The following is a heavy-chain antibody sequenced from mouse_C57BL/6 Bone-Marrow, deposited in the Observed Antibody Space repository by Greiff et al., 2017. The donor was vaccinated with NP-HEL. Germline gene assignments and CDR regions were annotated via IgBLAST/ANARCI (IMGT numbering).Heavy chain of an antibody. Sequence: EVKVVESGGGLVKPGGSLKLSCAASGFTFSSYAMSWVRQTPEKRLEWVATISDGGSYTYYPDNVKGRFTISRDNAKNNLYLQMSHLKSEDTAMYYCAREYYGSSHWYFDVWGTGTTVTVSS. CDR2: ISDGGSYT. CDR1: GFTFSSYA. D-gene: IGHD1-1*01. J-gene: IGHJ1*03. V-gene: IGHV5-4*01. CDR3: AREYYGSSHWYFDV.